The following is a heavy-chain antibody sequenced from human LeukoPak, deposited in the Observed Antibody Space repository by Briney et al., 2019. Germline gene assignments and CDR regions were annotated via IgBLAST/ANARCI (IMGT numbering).Heavy chain of an antibody. V-gene: IGHV1-2*02. CDR1: GYTFTGYY. D-gene: IGHD1-20*01. Sequence: ASVKVSCKASGYTFTGYYMHWVRQAPGQGLEWMGWINPNSGGTNYAQKFQGRVTMTTDTSTSTAYMELRSLRSDDTAVYYCARDLKIITGTTRGIWGQGTMVTVSS. J-gene: IGHJ3*02. CDR3: ARDLKIITGTTRGI. CDR2: INPNSGGT.